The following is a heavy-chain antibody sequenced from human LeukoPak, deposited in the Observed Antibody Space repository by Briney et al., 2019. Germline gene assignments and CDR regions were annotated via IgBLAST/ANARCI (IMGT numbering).Heavy chain of an antibody. J-gene: IGHJ4*02. CDR3: ANAVRLCSGLKLGYCSGGSCCNFDY. D-gene: IGHD2-15*01. CDR1: GFTFSSYG. V-gene: IGHV3-30*02. CDR2: IRYDGSNK. Sequence: PGGSLRLSCAASGFTFSSYGMHWVRQAPGKGLEWVAFIRYDGSNKYYADSVKGRFTISRDSSKNTLYLQMNSLRAEDMAVYYCANAVRLCSGLKLGYCSGGSCCNFDYWGQGTLVTVSS.